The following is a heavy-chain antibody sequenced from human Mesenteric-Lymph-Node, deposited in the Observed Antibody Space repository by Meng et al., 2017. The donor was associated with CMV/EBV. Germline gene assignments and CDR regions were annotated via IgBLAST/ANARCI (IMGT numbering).Heavy chain of an antibody. V-gene: IGHV3-49*04. CDR1: GFTFGDYA. Sequence: GGSLRLSCTASGFTFGDYAMSWVRQAPGKGLEWVGFIRSKAYGGTTEYAASVKGRFTISRDDSKSIAYLQMNSLKTEDTAVYYCTRDSPSPDPYYFDYWGQGTLVTVSS. CDR3: TRDSPSPDPYYFDY. CDR2: IRSKAYGGTT. J-gene: IGHJ4*02.